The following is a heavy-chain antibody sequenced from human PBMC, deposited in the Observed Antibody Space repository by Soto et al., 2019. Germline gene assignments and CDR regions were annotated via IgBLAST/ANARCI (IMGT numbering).Heavy chain of an antibody. Sequence: EVQLVESGGGLVQPGGSLRLSCAASGFTVSPKYMSWVRQAPGKGLEWVSVIYSGGSTFYADSVRGRFTISRDNSKNPVNLQMNSLRAEDTAVYYCARDPWAADYWGQGTLVTVSS. D-gene: IGHD3-16*01. CDR2: IYSGGST. V-gene: IGHV3-66*01. CDR3: ARDPWAADY. CDR1: GFTVSPKY. J-gene: IGHJ4*02.